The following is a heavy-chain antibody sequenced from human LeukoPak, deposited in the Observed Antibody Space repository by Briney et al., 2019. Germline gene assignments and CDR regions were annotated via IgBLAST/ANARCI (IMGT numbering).Heavy chain of an antibody. CDR2: IYYSGST. D-gene: IGHD2-2*03. V-gene: IGHV4-39*01. J-gene: IGHJ3*02. CDR3: ASLFGYCSSTSCAAFDI. Sequence: PSETLSLTCTVSGGSISSSSYYWGWIRQPPGKGLEWIGSIYYSGSTYYNPSLKSRATISVDTSKNQFSLKLSSVTAADTAVYYCASLFGYCSSTSCAAFDIWGQGTMVTVSS. CDR1: GGSISSSSYY.